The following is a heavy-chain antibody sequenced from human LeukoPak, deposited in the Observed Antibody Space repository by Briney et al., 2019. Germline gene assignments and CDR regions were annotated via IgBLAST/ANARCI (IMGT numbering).Heavy chain of an antibody. Sequence: GRSLRLSCAASGFTFSRNAMNWVRQAPAKGLEWVASISGNGVGTYYADSVKGRFNISRDNSKNTLYLQMNSLRTEDTAIYHCAKDANYFDSGSYLIPFDFWGQGTLVTVSS. J-gene: IGHJ4*02. V-gene: IGHV3-23*01. CDR3: AKDANYFDSGSYLIPFDF. CDR2: ISGNGVGT. CDR1: GFTFSRNA. D-gene: IGHD3-22*01.